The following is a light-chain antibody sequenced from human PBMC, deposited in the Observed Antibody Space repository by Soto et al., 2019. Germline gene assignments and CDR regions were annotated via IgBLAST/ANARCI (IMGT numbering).Light chain of an antibody. CDR2: DAS. Sequence: DIQMTQSPSTLSASVGDRVTITCRASQSISSWLAWYQQKPGKAPKLLIYDASSLESGVPSRFSGSGSGTEFTLCISSLQPDDFATYYCQQYNSYPWTFGQGTKVEI. V-gene: IGKV1-5*01. CDR3: QQYNSYPWT. J-gene: IGKJ1*01. CDR1: QSISSW.